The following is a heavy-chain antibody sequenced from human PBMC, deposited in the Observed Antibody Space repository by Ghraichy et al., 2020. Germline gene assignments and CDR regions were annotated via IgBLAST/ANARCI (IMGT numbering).Heavy chain of an antibody. V-gene: IGHV3-23*01. Sequence: GGSLRLSCAASGFTFSSYAMSWVRQAPGKGLEWVSAISGSGGSTYYADSVKGRFTISRDNSKNTLYLQMNSLRAEDTAVYYCAGVCGGDCYPHYYYGMDVWGQGTTVTVSS. CDR1: GFTFSSYA. J-gene: IGHJ6*02. CDR2: ISGSGGST. D-gene: IGHD2-21*02. CDR3: AGVCGGDCYPHYYYGMDV.